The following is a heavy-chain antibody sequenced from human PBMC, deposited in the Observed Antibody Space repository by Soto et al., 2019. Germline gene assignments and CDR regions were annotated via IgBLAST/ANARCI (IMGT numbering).Heavy chain of an antibody. D-gene: IGHD5-18*01. CDR2: IIPILGTA. Sequence: QVQLVQSGAEVKKPGSSVKVSCKASGVTFSSYDISCVLQAPGHGLEWMGGIIPILGTASYAQEFQGRVTITADESTSTAYMELSSLRSEDTAVYYWARDGILYSYARFEYWGQGNLVTGSS. CDR3: ARDGILYSYARFEY. V-gene: IGHV1-69*01. J-gene: IGHJ4*02. CDR1: GVTFSSYD.